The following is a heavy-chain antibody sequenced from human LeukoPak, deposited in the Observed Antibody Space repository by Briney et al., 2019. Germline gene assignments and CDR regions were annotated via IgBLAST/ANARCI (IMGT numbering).Heavy chain of an antibody. CDR3: ARGLIVGATPFDY. V-gene: IGHV4-4*02. CDR2: INHSGST. Sequence: PSGTLSLTCAVSDDSISSSHWWSWVRQPPGKGLEWIGEINHSGSTNYNPSLKSRVTISVDTSKNQFSLKLSSVTAADTAVYYCARGLIVGATPFDYWGQGTLVTVSS. J-gene: IGHJ4*02. CDR1: DDSISSSHW. D-gene: IGHD1-26*01.